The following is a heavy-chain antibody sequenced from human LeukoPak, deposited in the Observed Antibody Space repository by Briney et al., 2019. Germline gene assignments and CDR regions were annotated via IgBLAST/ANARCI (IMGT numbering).Heavy chain of an antibody. CDR2: IYPGDSDT. V-gene: IGHV5-51*01. Sequence: GESLKISWKGSGYSFTSYWIGWVRQMPGKGLEWMGIIYPGDSDTRYSPSFQGQVTISADKSISTAYLQWSSLKASDTAMYYCARHPDYGDYGMDVWGKGTTVTVSS. D-gene: IGHD4-17*01. CDR1: GYSFTSYW. J-gene: IGHJ6*04. CDR3: ARHPDYGDYGMDV.